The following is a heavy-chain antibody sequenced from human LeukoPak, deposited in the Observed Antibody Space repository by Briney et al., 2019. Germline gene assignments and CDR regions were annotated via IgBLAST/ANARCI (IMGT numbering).Heavy chain of an antibody. V-gene: IGHV3-48*03. CDR1: GLTFSNYE. CDR2: ISSSGSIT. D-gene: IGHD3-10*01. CDR3: ARDMDGYFDY. Sequence: GGSLRLSSAASGLTFSNYEMNWVRQTPGKGLEWVSTISSSGSITYYADSVKGRFTVSRDNAKNSLYLQMNSLRAEDTAVYHCARDMDGYFDYWGQGPLVTVSS. J-gene: IGHJ4*02.